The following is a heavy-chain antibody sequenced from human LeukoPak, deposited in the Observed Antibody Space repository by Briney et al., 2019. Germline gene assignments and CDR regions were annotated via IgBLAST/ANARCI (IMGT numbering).Heavy chain of an antibody. D-gene: IGHD5-24*01. CDR2: ISSSSSTI. Sequence: GGSLRLSCAASGFTFSSYSMNWVRQAPGKGLEWVSYISSSSSTIYYADSVKGRFTISRDNAKNSLYLQMNSLRAEDTAVYYCARGGDGYNKLPDYWGQGTLVTVSS. J-gene: IGHJ4*02. V-gene: IGHV3-48*01. CDR3: ARGGDGYNKLPDY. CDR1: GFTFSSYS.